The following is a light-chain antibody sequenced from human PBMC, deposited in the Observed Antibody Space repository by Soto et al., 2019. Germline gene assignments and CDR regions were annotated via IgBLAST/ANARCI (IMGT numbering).Light chain of an antibody. CDR2: RNN. V-gene: IGLV1-47*01. CDR1: SSNIGSNY. J-gene: IGLJ1*01. Sequence: QSVLTQPPSASGTPGQRVTISCSGSSSNIGSNYVYWYQQLPGTAPKLLIYRNNQRPSGVPDRFSGSKSGNTASLTISGLQAEDDADYYCCSYTGSYTYVFGTGTKVTVL. CDR3: CSYTGSYTYV.